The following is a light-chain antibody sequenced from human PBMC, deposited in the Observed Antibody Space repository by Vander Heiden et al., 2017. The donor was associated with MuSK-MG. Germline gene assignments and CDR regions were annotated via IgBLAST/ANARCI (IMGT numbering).Light chain of an antibody. V-gene: IGLV2-11*01. CDR3: CSYAGTYTV. CDR2: DVN. CDR1: NSDVGGYNY. J-gene: IGLJ2*01. Sequence: QSALTQPRSVSGSPGQSVTISCTGTNSDVGGYNYVSWYQQHPGEAPKLMIYDVNKWPSGVPDRFSGYKSGNTASLTISGLQAEDEADYYCCSYAGTYTVFGGGTKVTVL.